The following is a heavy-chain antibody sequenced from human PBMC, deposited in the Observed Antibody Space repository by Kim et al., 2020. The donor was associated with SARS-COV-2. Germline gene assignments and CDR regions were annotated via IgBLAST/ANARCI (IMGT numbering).Heavy chain of an antibody. D-gene: IGHD3-16*01. CDR1: GGSISSYY. CDR2: ISYSGST. CDR3: SRVRSMTMARYYYYYGMD. V-gene: IGHV4-59*01. J-gene: IGHJ6*01. Sequence: SETLSLTCTVSGGSISSYYWSWGRQPPGKGLEWVGYISYSGSTNYNPTLKSRSTITIDTSKNKFSLKLSTRTAADTAMYYYSRVRSMTMARYYYYYGMD.